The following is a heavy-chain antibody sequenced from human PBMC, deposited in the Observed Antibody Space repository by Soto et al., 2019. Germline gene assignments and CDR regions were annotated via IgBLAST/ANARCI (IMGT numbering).Heavy chain of an antibody. CDR1: GGSFSGYY. D-gene: IGHD3-16*02. V-gene: IGHV4-34*01. CDR2: INHSGST. CDR3: ARVGMHYDYIWGSYRSYYFDY. Sequence: QVKLQQWGAGLLKPSETLSLTCAVYGGSFSGYYWSWIRQPPGKGLEWLGEINHSGSTNYNPSLNSRVTISVDTSKNQFSLKLSSVTAADTAVYYCARVGMHYDYIWGSYRSYYFDYWGQGTLVTVSS. J-gene: IGHJ4*02.